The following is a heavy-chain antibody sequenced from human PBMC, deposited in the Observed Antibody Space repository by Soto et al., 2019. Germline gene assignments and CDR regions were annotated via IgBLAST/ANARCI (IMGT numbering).Heavy chain of an antibody. Sequence: EVQLVESGGGLVQPGGSLRLSCGASGFIFNMYSMNWVRQAPGKGLEWLSYISSNSVTIYYADSVRGRFTIFRDNAKNSLYLQMNSLRDEDTAVYYCAREDILGTRSFDYWGQGALVTVSS. CDR1: GFIFNMYS. V-gene: IGHV3-48*02. CDR2: ISSNSVTI. D-gene: IGHD1-26*01. CDR3: AREDILGTRSFDY. J-gene: IGHJ4*02.